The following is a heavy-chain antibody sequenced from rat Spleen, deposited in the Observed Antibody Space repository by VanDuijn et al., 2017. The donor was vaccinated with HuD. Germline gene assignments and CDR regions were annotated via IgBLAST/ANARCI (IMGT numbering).Heavy chain of an antibody. V-gene: IGHV5-46*01. D-gene: IGHD4-3*01. CDR3: ARHGRGERTYYYVMDA. Sequence: EVQLVESGGDLVQPGRSVRLSCAASGFTFSNFQMAWVRQAPTKGLEWVATISTRGGSTYYRDSVRARFTISRDNAKSTLYLQMDSLKSEDTATYYCARHGRGERTYYYVMDAWGQGTSVTVSS. CDR1: GFTFSNFQ. CDR2: ISTRGGST. J-gene: IGHJ4*01.